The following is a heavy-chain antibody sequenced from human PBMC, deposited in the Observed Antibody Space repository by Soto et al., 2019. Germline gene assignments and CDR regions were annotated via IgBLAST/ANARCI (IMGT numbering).Heavy chain of an antibody. CDR1: GGTFGSYA. J-gene: IGHJ6*02. Sequence: QVQLVQSGAEVKKPGSSVKXXXKASGGTFGSYAISWVRQAPGQGLEWMGGIIPIPGTANYAQKFQGRVTIAADESTSTAYMELSSLRSEDTAVYYCARSQGSSTSLEIYYYYYYGMDVWGQGTTVTVSS. CDR2: IIPIPGTA. CDR3: ARSQGSSTSLEIYYYYYYGMDV. V-gene: IGHV1-69*01. D-gene: IGHD2-2*01.